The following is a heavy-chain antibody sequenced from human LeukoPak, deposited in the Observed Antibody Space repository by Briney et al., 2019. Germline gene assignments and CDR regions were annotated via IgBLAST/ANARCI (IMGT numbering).Heavy chain of an antibody. Sequence: PSETLSLTCTVSGGSISSGSYYWSWIRQPAGKGLEWIGRIYTSGSTNYNPSLKSRVTISVDTSKNQFSLKLSSVTAADTAVYYCASTLDTAMAIGSAFDIWGQGTMVTVSS. CDR1: GGSISSGSYY. J-gene: IGHJ3*02. CDR3: ASTLDTAMAIGSAFDI. V-gene: IGHV4-61*02. CDR2: IYTSGST. D-gene: IGHD5-18*01.